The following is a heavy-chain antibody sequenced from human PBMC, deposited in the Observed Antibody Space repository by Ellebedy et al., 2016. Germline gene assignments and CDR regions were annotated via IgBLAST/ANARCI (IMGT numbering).Heavy chain of an antibody. Sequence: GESLKISXVASGLPFSNFFMSWVRQAPGGGLEWISTISGGGDTTVSADSVKGRFTISRDNSRNTLYLQMNSLRAEDTAVYYCYYGHYSGSWGQGTLVTVSS. CDR1: GLPFSNFF. J-gene: IGHJ4*02. D-gene: IGHD4-17*01. CDR3: YYGHYSGS. V-gene: IGHV3-23*01. CDR2: ISGGGDTT.